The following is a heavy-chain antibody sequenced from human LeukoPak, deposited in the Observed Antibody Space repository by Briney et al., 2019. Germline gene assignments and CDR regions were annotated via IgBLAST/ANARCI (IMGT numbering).Heavy chain of an antibody. D-gene: IGHD5/OR15-5a*01. Sequence: PSETLSLTCTVSGVSISAYFWTWIRQPAGKGLEWVGRLFDARKVNYNPSLGGRVTMSMDTSKNQFSLRMTSVTAADTAVYYCTRGFQGVYDYWGQGALVIVSS. J-gene: IGHJ4*02. CDR3: TRGFQGVYDY. CDR1: GVSISAYF. V-gene: IGHV4-4*07. CDR2: LFDARKV.